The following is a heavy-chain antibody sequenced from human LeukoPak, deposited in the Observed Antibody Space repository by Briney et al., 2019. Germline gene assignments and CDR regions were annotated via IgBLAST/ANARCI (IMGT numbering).Heavy chain of an antibody. J-gene: IGHJ1*01. CDR1: GLTLSNVW. CDR3: AHGSAQYYEY. D-gene: IGHD2-15*01. V-gene: IGHV3-15*07. Sequence: PGGSLRLSCAVSGLTLSNVWMNWVRQAPGKGLEWVVRIRSQTAGGTTDFAAPVKGRFSISRDDSKNSLYLQMNSLTSEDTAVYYCAHGSAQYYEYWGQGTLVTVSS. CDR2: IRSQTAGGTT.